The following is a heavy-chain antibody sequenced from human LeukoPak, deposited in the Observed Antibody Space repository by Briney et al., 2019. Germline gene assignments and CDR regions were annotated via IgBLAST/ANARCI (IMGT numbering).Heavy chain of an antibody. D-gene: IGHD3-22*01. Sequence: PGGSLRLSCAASRFTSSRYWMSWVRQAPGRGLEWVANIKQDGSEKYYVDSVKGRFTISRDNAKNSVFLHMNSLRVEDTAVYYCASVFWGSSGYYFECWGQGALVTVSS. J-gene: IGHJ4*02. CDR2: IKQDGSEK. V-gene: IGHV3-7*02. CDR1: RFTSSRYW. CDR3: ASVFWGSSGYYFEC.